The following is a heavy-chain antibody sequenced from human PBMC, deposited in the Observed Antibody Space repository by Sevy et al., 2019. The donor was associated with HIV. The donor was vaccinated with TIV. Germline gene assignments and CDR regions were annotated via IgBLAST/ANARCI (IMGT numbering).Heavy chain of an antibody. CDR3: ARDGGSNYYDSSGY. D-gene: IGHD3-22*01. J-gene: IGHJ4*02. CDR2: ISAYNGNT. CDR1: GYTFTSYG. Sequence: ASVKVSCKASGYTFTSYGISWVRQAPGQGLEWMGWISAYNGNTNYAQKLQGRVTMTTDTSTSTAYMELKSLRSDDTAVYYCARDGGSNYYDSSGYWGQGTLVTVSS. V-gene: IGHV1-18*01.